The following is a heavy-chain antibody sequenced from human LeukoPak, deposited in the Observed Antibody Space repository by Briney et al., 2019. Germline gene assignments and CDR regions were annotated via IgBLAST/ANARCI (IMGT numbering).Heavy chain of an antibody. D-gene: IGHD1-26*01. Sequence: TGASLRLSCAASGFTFSSYSMNWVRQAPGKGLEWVSYISSSSSTIYYADSVKGRFTISRDNAKNSLYLQMNSLRDEDTAVYYCARDLLGATLGWYFDYWGQGTLVTVSS. CDR2: ISSSSSTI. CDR1: GFTFSSYS. V-gene: IGHV3-48*02. J-gene: IGHJ4*02. CDR3: ARDLLGATLGWYFDY.